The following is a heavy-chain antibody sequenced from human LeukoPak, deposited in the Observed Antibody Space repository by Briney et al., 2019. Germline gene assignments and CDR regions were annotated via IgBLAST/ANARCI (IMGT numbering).Heavy chain of an antibody. CDR1: RSPLSNYV. CDR3: AREVGTPRAFDI. CDR2: INSRRSTI. V-gene: IGHV3-48*01. D-gene: IGHD1-26*01. J-gene: IGHJ3*02. Sequence: GGPLRLPCPAPRSPLSNYVVNWVGQAPGKGREWVSYINSRRSTINYATSVRGRFTISRDNAKNSLYLQMNSLKAEDTAIYYCAREVGTPRAFDIWGQGTMVTVSS.